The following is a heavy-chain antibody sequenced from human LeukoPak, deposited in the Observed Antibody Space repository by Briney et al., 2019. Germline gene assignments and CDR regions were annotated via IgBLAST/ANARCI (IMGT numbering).Heavy chain of an antibody. CDR2: ISSSGSTI. CDR3: AGGSGKSDY. CDR1: GFTFSSYE. Sequence: QPGGSLRLSCAASGFTFSSYEMNWVRQAPGKGLEWVSCISSSGSTIYYADSVKGRFTISRDNAKNSLYLQMNSLRAEDTAVYYCAGGSGKSDYWGQGTLVTVSS. J-gene: IGHJ4*02. V-gene: IGHV3-48*03. D-gene: IGHD3-10*01.